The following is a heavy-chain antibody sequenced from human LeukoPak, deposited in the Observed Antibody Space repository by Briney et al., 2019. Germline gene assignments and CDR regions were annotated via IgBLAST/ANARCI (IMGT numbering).Heavy chain of an antibody. J-gene: IGHJ4*02. CDR3: AKGGYGDYTIDY. CDR2: VSGNSGST. V-gene: IGHV3-23*01. CDR1: GLTFSAYA. D-gene: IGHD4-17*01. Sequence: GGSLRLSCAASGLTFSAYAMSWVRQAPGKGLEWVSTVSGNSGSTYYVDSVKGRFTISRDNSKNTLYLQMNSLRAEDTAVYYCAKGGYGDYTIDYWGQGTLVTVSS.